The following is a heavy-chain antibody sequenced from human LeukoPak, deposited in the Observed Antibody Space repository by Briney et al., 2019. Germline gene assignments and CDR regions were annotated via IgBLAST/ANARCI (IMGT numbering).Heavy chain of an antibody. D-gene: IGHD4-23*01. CDR1: GGSISSYY. CDR2: IYYSGST. V-gene: IGHV4-59*12. Sequence: SETLSLTCTVSGGSISSYYWSWIRQPPGKGLEWIGYIYYSGSTNYNPSLKSRVTMSVDTSKNQFSLKLSSVTAADTAVYYCARGAYGGNSLGAFDIWGQGTMVTVSS. J-gene: IGHJ3*02. CDR3: ARGAYGGNSLGAFDI.